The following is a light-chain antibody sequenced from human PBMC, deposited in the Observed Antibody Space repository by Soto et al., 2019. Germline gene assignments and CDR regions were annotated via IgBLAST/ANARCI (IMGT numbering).Light chain of an antibody. Sequence: DIQMTQSPSSLSASVGDRGTITCRASQGSSNYLAWYRQKPVKVPKLLIYAASTLQSGFTSRFTGSESGTDFTLTISSLQPEAVATYYCHKYSSAPCTFGQGTKVEIK. V-gene: IGKV1-27*01. CDR1: QGSSNY. J-gene: IGKJ1*01. CDR2: AAS. CDR3: HKYSSAPCT.